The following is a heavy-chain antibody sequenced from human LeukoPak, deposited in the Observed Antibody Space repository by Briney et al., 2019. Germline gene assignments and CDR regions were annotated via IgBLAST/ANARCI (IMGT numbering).Heavy chain of an antibody. D-gene: IGHD3-10*01. CDR3: ARTHVASMARGVSPWFDP. CDR2: IYTSGST. Sequence: SQTLSLTCTVSGGSISSGSYYWSWIRQPAGKGLEWIGRIYTSGSTNYNPSLKSRVTISVDTSKNQFSLKLSSVTAADTAVYYCARTHVASMARGVSPWFDPWGQGTLVTVSS. V-gene: IGHV4-61*02. CDR1: GGSISSGSYY. J-gene: IGHJ5*02.